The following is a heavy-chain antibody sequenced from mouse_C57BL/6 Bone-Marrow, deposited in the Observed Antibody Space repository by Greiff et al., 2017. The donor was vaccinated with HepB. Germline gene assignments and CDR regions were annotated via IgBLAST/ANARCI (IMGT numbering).Heavy chain of an antibody. V-gene: IGHV7-3*01. CDR1: GFTFTDYY. D-gene: IGHD2-2*01. CDR3: ARYHGYDLGAMDY. CDR2: IRNKANGYTT. J-gene: IGHJ4*01. Sequence: EVQRVESGGGLVQPGGSLSLSCAASGFTFTDYYMSWVRQPPGKALEWLGFIRNKANGYTTEYSASVKGRFTISRDNSQSILYLQMNALRAEDSATYYCARYHGYDLGAMDYWGQGTSVTVSS.